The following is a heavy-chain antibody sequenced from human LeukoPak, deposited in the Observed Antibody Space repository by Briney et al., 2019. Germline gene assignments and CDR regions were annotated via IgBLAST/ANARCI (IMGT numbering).Heavy chain of an antibody. Sequence: QPGRSLRLSCAASGFTFSSAWMNWARQAPGKGLEWVASINHNGNANYYVDSVKGRFTISRDNAKNSLYLQMSNLRAEDTAVYFCARGGGLDVWGQGATVTVSS. V-gene: IGHV3-7*03. CDR2: INHNGNAN. J-gene: IGHJ6*02. CDR3: ARGGGLDV. CDR1: GFTFSSAW. D-gene: IGHD3-16*01.